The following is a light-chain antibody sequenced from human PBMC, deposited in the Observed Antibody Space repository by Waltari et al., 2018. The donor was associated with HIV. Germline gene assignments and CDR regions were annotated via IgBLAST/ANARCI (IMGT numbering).Light chain of an antibody. CDR2: SNN. CDR3: AAWDDSLNGWV. CDR1: SSHIGSNT. V-gene: IGLV1-44*01. J-gene: IGLJ3*02. Sequence: QSVLTQPPSASGTPGQRVTISCSGSSSHIGSNTVNWYQQRPGTAPKLLIYSNNQRPSGVPDRFSGSKSGTSVSLAISGLQSEDDTDYYCAAWDDSLNGWVFGGGTKLTVL.